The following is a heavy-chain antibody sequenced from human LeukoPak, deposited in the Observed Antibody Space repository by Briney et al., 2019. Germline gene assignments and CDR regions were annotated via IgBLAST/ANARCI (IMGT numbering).Heavy chain of an antibody. CDR1: GGSISSYY. D-gene: IGHD5-24*01. CDR2: IYYSGST. V-gene: IGHV4-59*01. J-gene: IGHJ6*03. Sequence: SETLSLTCTVSGGSISSYYRSWIRQPPGKGLEWIGYIYYSGSTNYNPSLKSRVTISVDTSKNQFSLKLSSVTAADTAVYYCARGDGYYYYYMDVWGKGTTVTVSS. CDR3: ARGDGYYYYYMDV.